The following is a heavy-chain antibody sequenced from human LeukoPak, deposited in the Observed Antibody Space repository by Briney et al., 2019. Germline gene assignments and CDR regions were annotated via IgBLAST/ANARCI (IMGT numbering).Heavy chain of an antibody. CDR1: GGSISSYY. Sequence: PSESLSLTCTVSGGSISSYYWSWMRQPPGKGLEWIGYIYYSGTTNYNPSLKSRVTISVDTSENQFSLKLSSVTAADTAVYYCARGVYIAAAQYGYWGQGTLVTVSS. D-gene: IGHD6-13*01. J-gene: IGHJ4*02. CDR3: ARGVYIAAAQYGY. CDR2: IYYSGTT. V-gene: IGHV4-59*01.